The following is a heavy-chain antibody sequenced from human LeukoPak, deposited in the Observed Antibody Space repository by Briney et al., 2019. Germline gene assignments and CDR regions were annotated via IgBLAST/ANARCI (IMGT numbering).Heavy chain of an antibody. V-gene: IGHV4-34*01. CDR1: GASFSSYF. D-gene: IGHD6-19*01. CDR2: INHGGST. Sequence: PSETLSLTCGVYGASFSSYFYTWIRQPPGKGLEWIGEINHGGSTNYNPSLKSRVTISVDTSKNQFSLKLSSVTAADTAVYYCARHIIAVAGPYYYYYYYMDVWGKGTTVTISS. CDR3: ARHIIAVAGPYYYYYYYMDV. J-gene: IGHJ6*03.